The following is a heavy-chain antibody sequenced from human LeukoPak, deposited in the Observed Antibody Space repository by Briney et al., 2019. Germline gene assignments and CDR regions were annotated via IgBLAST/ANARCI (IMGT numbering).Heavy chain of an antibody. V-gene: IGHV4-39*07. J-gene: IGHJ5*02. CDR2: IYYSGST. CDR3: ARGGNWNYDWFDP. D-gene: IGHD1-7*01. CDR1: GGSISSSSYC. Sequence: SETLSLTCTVSGGSISSSSYCWGWIRQPPGKGLEWIGSIYYSGSTYYNPSLKSRVTISVDTSKNQFSLKLSSVTAADTAVYYCARGGNWNYDWFDPWGQGTLVTVSS.